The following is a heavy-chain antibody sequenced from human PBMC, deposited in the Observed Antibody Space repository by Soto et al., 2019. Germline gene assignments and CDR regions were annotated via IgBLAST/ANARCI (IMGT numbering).Heavy chain of an antibody. CDR1: GGSISSYY. V-gene: IGHV4-59*01. Sequence: SETLSLTCTVSGGSISSYYWSWIRQPPGKGLEWIGYIYYSGSTNYNPSLKSRVTISVDTSKNQFSLKLSSVTAADTAVYYCAKASGGDYYGSGSYPAYYYYYGMDVWGQGTTVTVSS. J-gene: IGHJ6*02. CDR3: AKASGGDYYGSGSYPAYYYYYGMDV. CDR2: IYYSGST. D-gene: IGHD3-10*01.